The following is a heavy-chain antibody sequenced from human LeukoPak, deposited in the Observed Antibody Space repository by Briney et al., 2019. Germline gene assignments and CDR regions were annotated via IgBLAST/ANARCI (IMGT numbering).Heavy chain of an antibody. CDR3: ARELAVSDAFDI. CDR2: IYSGGST. J-gene: IGHJ3*02. CDR1: GFTVSSNY. V-gene: IGHV3-66*01. Sequence: GGSLRLSCAASGFTVSSNYMSWVRQAPGKGLEWVSVIYSGGSTYYADSVKGRFTISRDNSKNTLCLQMNSLRAEDTAVYYCARELAVSDAFDIWGQGTMVAVSP.